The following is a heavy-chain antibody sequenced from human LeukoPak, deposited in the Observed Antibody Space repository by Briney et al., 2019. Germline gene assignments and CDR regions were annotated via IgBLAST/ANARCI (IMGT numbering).Heavy chain of an antibody. J-gene: IGHJ4*02. CDR3: ARDRIVATSYYFDY. V-gene: IGHV3-66*02. Sequence: GGSLRLSCAASGFTVSSNYMSWVRQAPGKGLEWVSVIYSGGSTYYADSVKGRFTISRDNSKNTLYLQMNSLRAEDTAVYHCARDRIVATSYYFDYWGQGTLVTVSS. CDR1: GFTVSSNY. CDR2: IYSGGST. D-gene: IGHD5-12*01.